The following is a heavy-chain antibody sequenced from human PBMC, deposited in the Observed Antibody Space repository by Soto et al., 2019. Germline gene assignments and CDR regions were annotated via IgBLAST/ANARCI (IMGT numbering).Heavy chain of an antibody. CDR1: GFTFNTYG. J-gene: IGHJ6*02. Sequence: GGSLRLSCAASGFTFNTYGMHWVRQAPGRGLEWVAVIWYDGSIKYYADSVKGRFTISRDNSKNTLYLQMNSLRAEDTAVYYCARIDCTGGSCRPYAYYDLDVWGQGTTVTVSS. CDR2: IWYDGSIK. V-gene: IGHV3-33*01. CDR3: ARIDCTGGSCRPYAYYDLDV. D-gene: IGHD2-15*01.